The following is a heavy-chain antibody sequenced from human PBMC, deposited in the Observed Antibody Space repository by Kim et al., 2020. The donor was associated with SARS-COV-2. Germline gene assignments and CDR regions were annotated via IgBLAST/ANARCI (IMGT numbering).Heavy chain of an antibody. CDR1: GFTFSSYS. CDR3: ARDFRWRILFETRDYFDY. Sequence: GGSLRLSCAASGFTFSSYSMNWVRQAPGQGLEWVSYISSSSSTIYYADSVKGRFTISRDNAKNSLYLQMNSLRDEDTAVYYCARDFRWRILFETRDYFDYWGQGTLVTVSS. D-gene: IGHD2-15*01. J-gene: IGHJ4*02. CDR2: ISSSSSTI. V-gene: IGHV3-48*02.